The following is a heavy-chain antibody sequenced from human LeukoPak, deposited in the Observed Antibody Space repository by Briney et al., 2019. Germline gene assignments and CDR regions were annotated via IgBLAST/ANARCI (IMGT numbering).Heavy chain of an antibody. J-gene: IGHJ5*02. D-gene: IGHD2-2*01. CDR1: GGTFSSYA. V-gene: IGHV1-69*01. Sequence: SVKVSCEASGGTFSSYAISWVRQAPGQGLEWMGGIIPTFGTANYAQKFQGRVTITADESTSTAYMELSSLRSEDTAVYYCARAIPLGYCSSISCPLNWFDPWGQGTLVTVSS. CDR2: IIPTFGTA. CDR3: ARAIPLGYCSSISCPLNWFDP.